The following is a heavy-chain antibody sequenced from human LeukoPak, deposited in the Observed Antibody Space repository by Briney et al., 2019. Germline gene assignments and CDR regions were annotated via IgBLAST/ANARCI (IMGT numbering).Heavy chain of an antibody. D-gene: IGHD1-7*01. CDR2: IIPIFGTA. CDR3: ATAPGYGWNYEDDY. Sequence: GASVKVSCKASGGTFSSYAISWVRQAPGQGLEWMGGIIPIFGTANYAQKFQGRVTMTEDTSTDTAYMELSSLRSEDTAVYYCATAPGYGWNYEDDYWGQGTLVTVSS. J-gene: IGHJ4*02. CDR1: GGTFSSYA. V-gene: IGHV1-69*06.